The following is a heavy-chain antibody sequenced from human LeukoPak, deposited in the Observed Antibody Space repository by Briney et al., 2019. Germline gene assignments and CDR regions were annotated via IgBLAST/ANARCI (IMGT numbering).Heavy chain of an antibody. V-gene: IGHV3-23*01. CDR3: AKDGDFWSGYPPITTSGP. CDR1: GFTFSSYA. J-gene: IGHJ5*02. Sequence: GGSLRLSCAASGFTFSSYAMSWVRQAPGKGLEWVSAISGSGGSTYYADSVKGRFTISRDNSKNTPYLQMNSLRAEDTAVYYCAKDGDFWSGYPPITTSGPWGQGTLVTVSS. CDR2: ISGSGGST. D-gene: IGHD3-3*01.